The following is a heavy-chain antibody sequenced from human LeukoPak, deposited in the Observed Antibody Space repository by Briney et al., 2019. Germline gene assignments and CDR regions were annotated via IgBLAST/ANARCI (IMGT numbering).Heavy chain of an antibody. CDR3: ARGNRGNYYYGMDV. J-gene: IGHJ6*02. V-gene: IGHV3-64*02. CDR1: GFTFSSYA. Sequence: GGSLRLSCAASGFTFSSYAMHWVRQAPGKGLEYVSAISSYGDSTYYADSVKGRFTISRDNSKKTLFLEMGSLRAEDMAVYYCARGNRGNYYYGMDVWGQGTTVIVSS. CDR2: ISSYGDST.